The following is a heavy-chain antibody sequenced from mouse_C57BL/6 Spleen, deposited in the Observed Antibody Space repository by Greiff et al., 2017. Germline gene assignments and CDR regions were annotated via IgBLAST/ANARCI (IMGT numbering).Heavy chain of an antibody. CDR1: GYSITSGYY. D-gene: IGHD2-4*01. Sequence: VQLQQSGPGLVKPSQSLSLTCSVTGYSITSGYYWNWIRQFPGNKLEWMGYISYDGSNNYNPSLKNRISITRDTSKNQFFLKLNSVTTEDTATYYCARDGNDYDAYWGQGTLVTVSA. J-gene: IGHJ3*01. CDR2: ISYDGSN. CDR3: ARDGNDYDAY. V-gene: IGHV3-6*01.